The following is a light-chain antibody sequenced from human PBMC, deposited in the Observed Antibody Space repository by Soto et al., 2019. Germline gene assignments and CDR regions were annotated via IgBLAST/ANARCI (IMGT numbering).Light chain of an antibody. CDR1: QSICSG. V-gene: IGKV3-11*01. CDR2: AAS. J-gene: IGKJ4*01. CDR3: QQRASWPLT. Sequence: EIVLTQSPATLSLSPGERATLSCRASQSICSGLAWYQQKPGQAPRLLLYAASNRATGVPDRFSGSGSGTDFILTISGLEPEDFAVYYCQQRASWPLTFGGGTKVDIK.